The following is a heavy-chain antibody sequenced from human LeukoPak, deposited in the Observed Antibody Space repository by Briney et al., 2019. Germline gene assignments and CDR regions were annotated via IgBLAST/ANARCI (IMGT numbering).Heavy chain of an antibody. V-gene: IGHV3-23*01. D-gene: IGHD3-10*01. CDR2: ISGSGDIT. CDR3: ASGSGTYGFHL. J-gene: IGHJ5*02. Sequence: ETGGSLRLSCAASGFTFSSYAMSWVRHAPGKGLEWVSAISGSGDITYYTDSVKGRFTISRDNSKNTLYLQMNSLRAEDTAVYYCASGSGTYGFHLWGQGTLVTVSS. CDR1: GFTFSSYA.